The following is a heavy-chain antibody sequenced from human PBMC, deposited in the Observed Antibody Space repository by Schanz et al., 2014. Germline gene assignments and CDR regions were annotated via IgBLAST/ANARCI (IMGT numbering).Heavy chain of an antibody. CDR3: AKSQGSSFDS. CDR1: GFTFGDYA. V-gene: IGHV3-23*01. Sequence: EVQLLESGGGLVQPGGSLRLSCAASGFTFGDYAMTWVRQAPGKGLEWVSAINTGVNTYYADSVRGRFTISRDNSKNTVYLQMKSLRAEDTAVYYCAKSQGSSFDSWGQGTLVTVSS. D-gene: IGHD6-13*01. J-gene: IGHJ4*02. CDR2: INTGVNT.